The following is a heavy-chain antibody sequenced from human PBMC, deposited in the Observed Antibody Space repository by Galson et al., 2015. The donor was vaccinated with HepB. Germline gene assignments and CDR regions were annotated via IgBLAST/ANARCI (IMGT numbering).Heavy chain of an antibody. CDR1: GGSIRSDNYY. D-gene: IGHD3-9*01. CDR2: ISYSGTT. Sequence: LSLTCTVSGGSIRSDNYYWGWIRQSPGKGLEWIGTISYSGTTYYKASLKSRITMSVDTSKNHFSLKVRSVTATDTSIYYCARLSYDSLTGRFDAFDIWGQGTMVTVSS. V-gene: IGHV4-39*02. J-gene: IGHJ3*02. CDR3: ARLSYDSLTGRFDAFDI.